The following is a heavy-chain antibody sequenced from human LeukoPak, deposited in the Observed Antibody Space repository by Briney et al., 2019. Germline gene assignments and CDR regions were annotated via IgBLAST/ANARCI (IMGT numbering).Heavy chain of an antibody. J-gene: IGHJ4*02. CDR2: ISSGGRYI. V-gene: IGHV3-21*01. CDR3: ATPRY. Sequence: GGSLRLSCAASGFTFSTYSMNWVRQAPGKGLEWVSTISSGGRYIYYADSVKGRFTISRDNAKNSLYLQMNSLRAEDTAVYYCATPRYWGQGTLVAVSS. CDR1: GFTFSTYS.